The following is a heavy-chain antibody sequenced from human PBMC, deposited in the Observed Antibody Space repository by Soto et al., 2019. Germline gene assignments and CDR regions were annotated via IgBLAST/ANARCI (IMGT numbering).Heavy chain of an antibody. CDR2: ISSSSSYI. D-gene: IGHD3-16*01. CDR3: ARDGGDRAPGYYMDV. V-gene: IGHV3-21*01. Sequence: GGSLRLSCAASGFTFSSYSMNWVRQAPGKGLEWVSSISSSSSYIYYADSVKGRFTISRDNAKNSLYLQMNSLRAEDTAVYYCARDGGDRAPGYYMDVWGKGTTVTVSS. J-gene: IGHJ6*03. CDR1: GFTFSSYS.